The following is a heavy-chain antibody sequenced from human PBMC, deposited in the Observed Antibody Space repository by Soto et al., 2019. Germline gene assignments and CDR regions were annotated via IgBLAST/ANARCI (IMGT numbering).Heavy chain of an antibody. CDR2: MNPNSGNT. Sequence: QVQLVQSGAEVKKPGASVKVSCKASGYTFTSYDINWVRQATGQGLEWMGWMNPNSGNTGYAQKFQGRVTMTRNTSISTAYMELSSLRSEDTAVYYCARGKTVTTPPRYYYGMDVWGQGTTVTVSS. J-gene: IGHJ6*02. CDR1: GYTFTSYD. D-gene: IGHD4-17*01. CDR3: ARGKTVTTPPRYYYGMDV. V-gene: IGHV1-8*01.